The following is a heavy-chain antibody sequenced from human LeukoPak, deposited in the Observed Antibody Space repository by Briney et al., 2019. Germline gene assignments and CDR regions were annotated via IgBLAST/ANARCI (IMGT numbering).Heavy chain of an antibody. CDR3: ASPPGDYYGSGSYNY. CDR1: DDSITIYY. CDR2: IDHTGIT. Sequence: TSETLSLTRTVSDDSITIYYWTWIRQPPGKGLEWIGYIDHTGITNYNPSLKSRVTISVDTSKNQFSLKLSSVTAADTAVYYCASPPGDYYGSGSYNYWGQGTLVTVSS. J-gene: IGHJ4*02. D-gene: IGHD3-10*01. V-gene: IGHV4-59*12.